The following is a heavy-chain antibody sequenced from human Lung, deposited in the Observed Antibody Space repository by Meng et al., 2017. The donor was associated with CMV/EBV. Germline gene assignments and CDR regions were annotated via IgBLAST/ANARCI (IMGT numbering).Heavy chain of an antibody. CDR1: GYTFGIFG. Sequence: QVQVVQSGAELQKPGGYVTVSCKASGYTFGIFGITWVRQAPGQGLEWVGWISAENGNTNYARKFQGRVTLTTDTSTKTAYMDLRGLRSDDSAVYYCARACAAVTTHFDFWGRGTLVTVSS. CDR2: ISAENGNT. D-gene: IGHD4-17*01. V-gene: IGHV1-18*01. J-gene: IGHJ4*02. CDR3: ARACAAVTTHFDF.